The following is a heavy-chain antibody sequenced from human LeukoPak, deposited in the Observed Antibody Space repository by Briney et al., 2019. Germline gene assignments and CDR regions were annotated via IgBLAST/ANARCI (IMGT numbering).Heavy chain of an antibody. CDR1: GGTFSSYA. CDR2: IIPILGIA. D-gene: IGHD3-10*01. Sequence: GASVKVSCRASGGTFSSYAISWVRQAPGQGLEWMGRIIPILGIANYAQKFQGRVTITADKSTSTAYMELSSLRSEDTAVYYCAKGSGAYTTKGGPYFDYWGQGTLATVSS. J-gene: IGHJ4*02. CDR3: AKGSGAYTTKGGPYFDY. V-gene: IGHV1-69*04.